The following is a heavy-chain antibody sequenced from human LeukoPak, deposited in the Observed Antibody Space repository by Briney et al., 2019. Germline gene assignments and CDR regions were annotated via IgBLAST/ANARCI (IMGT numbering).Heavy chain of an antibody. CDR3: AKDGYSSSWYLY. CDR2: ISYDGSNK. J-gene: IGHJ4*02. D-gene: IGHD6-13*01. CDR1: GFTFSSYA. V-gene: IGHV3-30*04. Sequence: GGSLRLSCAASGFTFSSYAMHWVRQAPGKGLEWVAVISYDGSNKYYADSVKGRFTISRDNSKNTLYLQMNSLRAEDTAVYYCAKDGYSSSWYLYWGQGTLVTVSS.